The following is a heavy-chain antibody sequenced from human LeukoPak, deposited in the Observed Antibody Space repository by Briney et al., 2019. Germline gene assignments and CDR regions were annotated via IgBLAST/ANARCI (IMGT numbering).Heavy chain of an antibody. CDR2: INHSGST. CDR1: GGSFSGYY. V-gene: IGHV4-34*01. CDR3: ARQDLWSGYVDY. D-gene: IGHD3-3*01. J-gene: IGHJ4*02. Sequence: SETLSLTCAVYGGSFSGYYWSWIRQPPGKGLEWIGEINHSGSTNYNPSLKSRVTISVDTSKNQFSLKLSSVTAADTAVYYCARQDLWSGYVDYSGQGTLVPVSS.